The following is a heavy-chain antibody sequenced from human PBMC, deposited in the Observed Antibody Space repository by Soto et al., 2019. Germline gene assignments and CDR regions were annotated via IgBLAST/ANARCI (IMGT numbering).Heavy chain of an antibody. Sequence: GGSLRLSCTASGFTFGDYAMSWFRQAPGKGLEWVGFIRSKAYGGTTEYAASVKGRFTISRDDSISIAYLQMNSLKTEDTAVYYCTGGGGYSGYDVFYYYMDVWGKGTTVTVSS. CDR1: GFTFGDYA. CDR2: IRSKAYGGTT. V-gene: IGHV3-49*03. D-gene: IGHD5-12*01. CDR3: TGGGGYSGYDVFYYYMDV. J-gene: IGHJ6*03.